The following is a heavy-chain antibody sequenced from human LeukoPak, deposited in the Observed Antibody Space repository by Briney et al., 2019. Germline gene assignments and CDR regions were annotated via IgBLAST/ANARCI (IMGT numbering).Heavy chain of an antibody. D-gene: IGHD2-2*01. CDR3: ARVLAKRGIVVVPAAMPDRTGSYNWFDP. CDR1: GFTFSSYA. V-gene: IGHV3-23*01. Sequence: GGSLRPSCAASGFTFSSYAMSWVRQAPGKGLEWVSAISGSGGSTYYADSVKGRFTISRDNSKNTLYLQMNSLRAEDTAAYYCARVLAKRGIVVVPAAMPDRTGSYNWFDPWGQGTLVTVSS. CDR2: ISGSGGST. J-gene: IGHJ5*02.